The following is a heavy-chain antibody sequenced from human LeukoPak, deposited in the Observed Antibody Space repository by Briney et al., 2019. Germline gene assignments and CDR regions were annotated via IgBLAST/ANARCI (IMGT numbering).Heavy chain of an antibody. CDR3: ASLYSGCRRSSWFDP. V-gene: IGHV3-23*01. CDR1: GFTFSSYA. Sequence: GGSLRLSCAASGFTFSSYAMSSVRQAPGKGLEWVSAISGSGGSTYYADSVKGRFTISRDNSKNTLYLQMNSLRAEDTAVYYCASLYSGCRRSSWFDPWGQGTLVTVSS. D-gene: IGHD5-12*01. J-gene: IGHJ5*02. CDR2: ISGSGGST.